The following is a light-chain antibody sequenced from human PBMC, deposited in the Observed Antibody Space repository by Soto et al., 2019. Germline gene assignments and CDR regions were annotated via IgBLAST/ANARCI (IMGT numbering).Light chain of an antibody. V-gene: IGKV3-20*01. CDR3: QQDGNLYVE. CDR2: GAS. J-gene: IGKJ1*01. CDR1: QSVSGSY. Sequence: ETVLTQSPCTLSSSPGERATLSCRASQSVSGSYLAWYQQKPGQAPRLLIYGASSRATGIPDRFSGSGSGTDFTLTISRLEPEDFAVYYCQQDGNLYVEFGQGTKVDIK.